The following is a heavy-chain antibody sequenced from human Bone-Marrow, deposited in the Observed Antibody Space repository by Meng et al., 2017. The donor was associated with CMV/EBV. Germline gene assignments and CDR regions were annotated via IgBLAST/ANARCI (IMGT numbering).Heavy chain of an antibody. CDR3: ARVREQWQDNWFDP. CDR2: IWYDGSNK. Sequence: GGSLRLSCAASGFTFSSYGMHWFRQAPGKGLEWVAVIWYDGSNKYYADSVKGRFTISRDNAKNTLYLQMNSLRAEDTAVYYCARVREQWQDNWFDPWGQGTLVTVSS. D-gene: IGHD6-19*01. V-gene: IGHV3-33*01. J-gene: IGHJ5*02. CDR1: GFTFSSYG.